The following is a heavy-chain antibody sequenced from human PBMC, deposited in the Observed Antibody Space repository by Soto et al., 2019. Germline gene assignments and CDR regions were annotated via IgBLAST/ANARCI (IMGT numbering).Heavy chain of an antibody. CDR3: KVVANVHDAFDI. J-gene: IGHJ3*02. CDR1: GFTFSSYA. D-gene: IGHD2-15*01. CDR2: ISGSGGST. Sequence: HPGGSLRLSCAASGFTFSSYAMSWVRQAPGKGLEWVSAISGSGGSTYYADSVKGRFTISRDNSKNTLYQQMNSLRAEDTAVYYCKVVANVHDAFDIWGQGTMVTVSS. V-gene: IGHV3-23*01.